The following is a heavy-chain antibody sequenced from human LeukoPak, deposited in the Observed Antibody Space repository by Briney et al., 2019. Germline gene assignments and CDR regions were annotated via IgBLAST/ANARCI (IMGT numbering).Heavy chain of an antibody. J-gene: IGHJ6*02. D-gene: IGHD3-22*01. CDR1: GFTFSSYA. CDR3: ARGPNYYDSSGYPYYYYGMDV. CDR2: ISYDGSNK. Sequence: PGRSPRLSCAASGFTFSSYAMHWVRKAPGKGLEWVAVISYDGSNKYYADSVKGRFTISRDNSKNTLYLQMNSLRAEDTAVYYCARGPNYYDSSGYPYYYYGMDVWGQGTTVTVSS. V-gene: IGHV3-30-3*01.